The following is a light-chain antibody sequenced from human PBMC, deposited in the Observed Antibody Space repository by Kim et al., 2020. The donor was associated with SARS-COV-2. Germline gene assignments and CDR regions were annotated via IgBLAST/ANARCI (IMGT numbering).Light chain of an antibody. V-gene: IGKV2-28*01. CDR3: MQALQTART. CDR1: QSLVHNNGYNY. Sequence: DIAMTQSPLSLPVTPGEPASISCRSSQSLVHNNGYNYLDWYLQKPGQSPQLLIYFGSNRASGVPERFSGSGSGTDFILRISRVEPEDVGVYYCMQALQTARTFDQGTKVDIK. J-gene: IGKJ1*01. CDR2: FGS.